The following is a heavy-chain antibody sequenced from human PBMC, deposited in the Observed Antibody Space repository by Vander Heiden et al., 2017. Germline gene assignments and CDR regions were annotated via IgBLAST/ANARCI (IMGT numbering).Heavy chain of an antibody. CDR3: ARDRSSGYYYKVGWFDP. CDR2: IIPIFGTA. V-gene: IGHV1-69*01. J-gene: IGHJ5*02. CDR1: GGTFSSYR. D-gene: IGHD3-22*01. Sequence: QVQLVQSGAEVKKPGSSVKYSCKASGGTFSSYRITWVRQAPGQGLEWMGGIIPIFGTANYAQKFQGRVTITADESTSTAYMELSSLGSEETAVYYCARDRSSGYYYKVGWFDPGGQGTLVTVSS.